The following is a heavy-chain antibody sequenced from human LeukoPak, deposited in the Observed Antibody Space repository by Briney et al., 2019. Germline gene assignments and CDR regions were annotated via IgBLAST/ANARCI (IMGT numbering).Heavy chain of an antibody. CDR1: GGSFSGYY. V-gene: IGHV4-34*01. CDR2: INHSGST. D-gene: IGHD5-24*01. CDR3: ARGLRWLQYIDY. Sequence: SETLSLTCAVYGGSFSGYYWSWIRQPPGKGLEWIGEINHSGSTNYNPSPKSRVTISVDTSKNQFSLKLSSVTAADTAVYYCARGLRWLQYIDYWGQGTLVTVSS. J-gene: IGHJ4*02.